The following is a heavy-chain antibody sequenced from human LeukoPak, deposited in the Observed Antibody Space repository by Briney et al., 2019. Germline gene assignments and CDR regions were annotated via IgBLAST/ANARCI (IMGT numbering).Heavy chain of an antibody. Sequence: PGESLRLSCAASTFTFSSYGMHWVRQAPGKGLEWVAFIQYDGNKRYYADSVKGRFTISRDNSKNTLYLQMNSLRPEDTALYYCANTMYSSAWSPFDYWGRGTLVTVSS. CDR1: TFTFSSYG. V-gene: IGHV3-30*02. J-gene: IGHJ4*02. CDR2: IQYDGNKR. D-gene: IGHD6-19*01. CDR3: ANTMYSSAWSPFDY.